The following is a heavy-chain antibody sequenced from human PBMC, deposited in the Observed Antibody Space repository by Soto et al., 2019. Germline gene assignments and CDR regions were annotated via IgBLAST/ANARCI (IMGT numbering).Heavy chain of an antibody. J-gene: IGHJ4*02. CDR2: ISGSGFKK. D-gene: IGHD5-18*01. CDR1: GFIFENFG. CDR3: SRGYGGGDY. Sequence: SCAASGFIFENFGMSWVRQAPGKGLEWISSISGSGFKKYYADSVKGRFTISRDNVKNSLSQQLNSLRAEDTAVYYCSRGYGGGDYWGPGTLVTVSS. V-gene: IGHV3-21*04.